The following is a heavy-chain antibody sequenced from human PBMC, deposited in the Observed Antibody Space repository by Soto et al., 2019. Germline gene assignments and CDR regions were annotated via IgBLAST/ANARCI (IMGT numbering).Heavy chain of an antibody. V-gene: IGHV4-59*12. Sequence: SETLSLTCSVSGASISSYYYTWIRQTPGKGLEWIGYIYLGGSINYNPSFKSRVIISVDKSKNQFSLKLSSVTAADTAEYYCAREGYYDRDGMDVWGQGTTVTVSS. CDR1: GASISSYY. J-gene: IGHJ6*02. CDR3: AREGYYDRDGMDV. D-gene: IGHD3-22*01. CDR2: IYLGGSI.